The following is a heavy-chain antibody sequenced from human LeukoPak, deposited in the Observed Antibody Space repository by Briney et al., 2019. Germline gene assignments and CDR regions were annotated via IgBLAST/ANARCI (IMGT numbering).Heavy chain of an antibody. CDR2: SKSQTDGGTT. J-gene: IGHJ4*02. Sequence: PGGSLRLSCAASGFTFTNAWMSWVRQATGKVLEWIGRSKSQTDGGTTDYAAPVKGTFTISRDGSKNPVYLQMNSLGTDDSAVYYGTTVSYVGGYWGQGTLVTVSS. CDR1: GFTFTNAW. V-gene: IGHV3-15*01. D-gene: IGHD3-10*02. CDR3: TTVSYVGGY.